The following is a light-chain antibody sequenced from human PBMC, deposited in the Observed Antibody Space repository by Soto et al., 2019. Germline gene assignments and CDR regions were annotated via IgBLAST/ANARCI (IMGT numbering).Light chain of an antibody. CDR3: QQYYSPSWA. Sequence: DIVMTQSPDSLAVSLGERATINCKSSQSVLYSSNNKNYLAWYQKKPGQPPKLLIYWASTRGSGVPDRFSGSGSGSDFTLTISIRQAEDVAVYYCQQYYSPSWAFGQGTKVEIK. V-gene: IGKV4-1*01. CDR2: WAS. CDR1: QSVLYSSNNKNY. J-gene: IGKJ1*01.